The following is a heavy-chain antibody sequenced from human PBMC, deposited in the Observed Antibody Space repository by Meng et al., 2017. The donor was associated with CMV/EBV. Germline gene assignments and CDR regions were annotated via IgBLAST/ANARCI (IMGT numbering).Heavy chain of an antibody. CDR3: ARVRNSKTYDFCSSKNVGPMDV. Sequence: SVKVSCKASGGTFSSYAISWVRQAPGQGLEWMGGIIPIFGTANYAQKFQGRVTITTDESTSTAYMELSSLRSEDTAVYYCARVRNSKTYDFCSSKNVGPMDVWGQGTTVTVSS. J-gene: IGHJ6*02. CDR1: GGTFSSYA. CDR2: IIPIFGTA. V-gene: IGHV1-69*05. D-gene: IGHD3-3*01.